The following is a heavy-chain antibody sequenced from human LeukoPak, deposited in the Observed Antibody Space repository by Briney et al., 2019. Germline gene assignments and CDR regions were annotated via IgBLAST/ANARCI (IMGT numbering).Heavy chain of an antibody. CDR2: IFYTGST. J-gene: IGHJ6*02. D-gene: IGHD4-23*01. V-gene: IGHV4-31*03. CDR1: GGSIRGYY. CDR3: ARDLVMNGPPDYYYGMDV. Sequence: SETLSLTCTVSGGSIRGYYWSWIRQHPGKGLEWIGYIFYTGSTYYNPSLKSRVTISLDTSKNQFSLKVNSVTAADTAVYYCARDLVMNGPPDYYYGMDVWGQGTTVIVSS.